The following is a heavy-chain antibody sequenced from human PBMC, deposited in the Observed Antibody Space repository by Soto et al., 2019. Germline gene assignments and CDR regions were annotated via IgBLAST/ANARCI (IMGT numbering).Heavy chain of an antibody. Sequence: EVQLVESGGGLVQPGGSLRLSCAASGFTFSSYSMNWVRQAPGKGLEWVSYISSSSSTIYYADSVKGRFTISRDNAKNSLYLQMNSLRTEDTAVYYCARDREADFDYWGQGTLVTVSS. V-gene: IGHV3-48*01. J-gene: IGHJ4*02. CDR2: ISSSSSTI. CDR3: ARDREADFDY. CDR1: GFTFSSYS.